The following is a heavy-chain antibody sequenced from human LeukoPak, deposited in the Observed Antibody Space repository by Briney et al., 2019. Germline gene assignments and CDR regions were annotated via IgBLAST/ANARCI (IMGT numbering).Heavy chain of an antibody. CDR3: AKLILIDY. D-gene: IGHD3-22*01. J-gene: IGHJ4*02. Sequence: GGSLRLSCAASGFTFSSYAMHWVRQAPGKGLEWVAVISYDGSNKYYADSVKGRFTISRDNSKNTLYLQMNSLRAEDTAVYYCAKLILIDYWGQGTLVTASS. CDR2: ISYDGSNK. V-gene: IGHV3-30*04. CDR1: GFTFSSYA.